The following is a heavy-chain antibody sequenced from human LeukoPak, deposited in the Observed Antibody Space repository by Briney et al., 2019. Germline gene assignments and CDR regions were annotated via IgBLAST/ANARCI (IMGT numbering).Heavy chain of an antibody. V-gene: IGHV1-8*03. Sequence: ASVKVSCKASGYTFTSYDINWVRQATGQGLEWIGWMSPNSGNTGYAQKFQGRVTSTRNTSIGTAYMELSSLRSEDTAVYYCAKGPGWGSSSWYDYWGQGTLVTVSS. CDR3: AKGPGWGSSSWYDY. CDR1: GYTFTSYD. J-gene: IGHJ4*02. CDR2: MSPNSGNT. D-gene: IGHD6-13*01.